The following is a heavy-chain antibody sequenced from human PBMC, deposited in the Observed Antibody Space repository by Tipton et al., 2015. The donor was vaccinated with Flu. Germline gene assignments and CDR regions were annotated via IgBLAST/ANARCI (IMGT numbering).Heavy chain of an antibody. CDR3: AREYCSSTSCYGEGWFDP. CDR2: IYYSGST. CDR1: GGSISSGGYY. D-gene: IGHD2-2*01. V-gene: IGHV4-31*03. J-gene: IGHJ5*02. Sequence: TLSLTCTVSGGSISSGGYYWSWIRQHPGKGLEWIGYIYYSGSTYYNPSLKSRVTISVDTSKNQFSLKLSSVTAADTAVYYCAREYCSSTSCYGEGWFDPWGQGTLVTVSS.